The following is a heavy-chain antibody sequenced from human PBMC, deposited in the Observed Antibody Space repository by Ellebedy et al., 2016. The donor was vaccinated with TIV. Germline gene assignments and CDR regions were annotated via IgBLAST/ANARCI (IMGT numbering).Heavy chain of an antibody. Sequence: GESLKISXAASGFTFSSYSMNWVRQAPGKGLEWVSSISSSSSYIYYADSVKGRFTISRDNAKNSLYLQMNSLRAEDTAVYYCARDGPWYSGSYYFDYWGQGTLVTVSS. CDR3: ARDGPWYSGSYYFDY. J-gene: IGHJ4*02. CDR1: GFTFSSYS. V-gene: IGHV3-21*01. CDR2: ISSSSSYI. D-gene: IGHD1-26*01.